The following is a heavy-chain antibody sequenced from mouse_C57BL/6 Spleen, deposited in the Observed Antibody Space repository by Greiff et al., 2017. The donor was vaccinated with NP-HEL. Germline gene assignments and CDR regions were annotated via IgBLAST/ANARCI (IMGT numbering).Heavy chain of an antibody. CDR1: GYSFTGYY. J-gene: IGHJ2*01. Sequence: VQLKESGPELVKPGASVKISCKASGYSFTGYYMNWVKQSPEKSLEWIGEINPSTGGTTYNQKFKAKATLTVDKSSSTAYMQLKSLTSEDSAVYYCARGGIYYYGSSPRYYFDYWGQGTTLTVSS. D-gene: IGHD1-1*01. CDR3: ARGGIYYYGSSPRYYFDY. CDR2: INPSTGGT. V-gene: IGHV1-42*01.